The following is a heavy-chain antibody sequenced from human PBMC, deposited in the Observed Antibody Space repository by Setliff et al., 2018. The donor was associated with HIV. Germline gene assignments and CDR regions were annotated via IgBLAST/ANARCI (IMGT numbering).Heavy chain of an antibody. CDR1: GYTFNNYD. CDR2: IIPILGIA. V-gene: IGHV1-69*10. J-gene: IGHJ4*02. Sequence: SVKVSCKTSGYTFNNYDINWVRQAPGQGLEWMGGIIPILGIANYAQKFQGRVTITADTNTRTVYMELRRLTSDDTALYYCTRGGIYCGNDGCHRYFFDFWGQGTLVTAPQ. CDR3: TRGGIYCGNDGCHRYFFDF. D-gene: IGHD2-21*01.